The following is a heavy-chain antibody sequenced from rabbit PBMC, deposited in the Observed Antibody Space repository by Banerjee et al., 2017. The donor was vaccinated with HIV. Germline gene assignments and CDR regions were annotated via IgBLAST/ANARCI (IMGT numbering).Heavy chain of an antibody. CDR1: GFDFTNYY. CDR3: ARGGDGWGL. CDR2: IYAAKGST. Sequence: QLTGTGGGLVQPGGSLTLSCKASGFDFTNYYISWVRQAPGKGLEWIGIIYAAKGSTDYANWVNGRFTISSDNAQSTVDLKMTSLTAADTATYFCARGGDGWGLWGQGTLVTVS. J-gene: IGHJ3*01. D-gene: IGHD3-1*01. V-gene: IGHV1S7*01.